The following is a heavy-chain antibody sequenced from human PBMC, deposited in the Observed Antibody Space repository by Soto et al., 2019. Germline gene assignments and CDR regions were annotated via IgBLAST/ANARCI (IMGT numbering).Heavy chain of an antibody. J-gene: IGHJ5*02. CDR3: SKDSSVVAAGSGGWFDP. D-gene: IGHD6-13*01. CDR2: ISYDGGNK. CDR1: GFSFSTYG. Sequence: GGSLRLSCASSGFSFSTYGMHWVRQAPGKGLEWVATISYDGGNKFYADSAKGRFTISRDNSKNTLYLQMNSLRANDTAVYYCSKDSSVVAAGSGGWFDPWGQGTLVTVSS. V-gene: IGHV3-30*18.